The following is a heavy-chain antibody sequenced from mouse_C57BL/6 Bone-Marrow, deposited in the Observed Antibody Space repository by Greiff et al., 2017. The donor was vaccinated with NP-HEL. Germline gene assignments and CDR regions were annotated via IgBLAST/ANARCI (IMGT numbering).Heavy chain of an antibody. D-gene: IGHD2-3*01. V-gene: IGHV5-6*01. CDR2: ISSGGSYT. J-gene: IGHJ2*01. Sequence: EVKLMESGGDLVKPGGSLKLSCAASGFTFSSYGMSWVRQTPDKRLEWVATISSGGSYTYYPDSVKGRFTISRDNAKNTLYLQMSRLKSEDTAMYYCARHGDDCYPYFDYWGQGTTLTVSS. CDR3: ARHGDDCYPYFDY. CDR1: GFTFSSYG.